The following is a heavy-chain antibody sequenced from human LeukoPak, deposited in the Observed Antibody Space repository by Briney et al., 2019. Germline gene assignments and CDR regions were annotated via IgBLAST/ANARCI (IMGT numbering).Heavy chain of an antibody. CDR2: IYYSGST. CDR3: ARDLGSSLDY. J-gene: IGHJ4*02. CDR1: GGSISSYY. Sequence: TSETLSLTCTVSGGSISSYYWSWIRQPPGKGLEWIGYIYYSGSTNYNPSLKSRVTISVDTSKSQFSLKLSSVTAADTAVYYCARDLGSSLDYWGQGTLVTVSS. V-gene: IGHV4-59*01. D-gene: IGHD6-13*01.